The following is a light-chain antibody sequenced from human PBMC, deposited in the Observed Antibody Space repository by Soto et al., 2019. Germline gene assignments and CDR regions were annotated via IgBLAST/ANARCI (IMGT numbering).Light chain of an antibody. Sequence: QSVLTQPPSVSGAPGQSVTISCTGRSSNIGAGYDVHWYQHLPGTAPKLLISGNTNRPSGVPDRFSGSKSGTSASLAITGLQAEDEADYYCQSYDSSLSGWVFGGGTKLTVL. CDR1: SSNIGAGYD. V-gene: IGLV1-40*01. CDR3: QSYDSSLSGWV. J-gene: IGLJ3*02. CDR2: GNT.